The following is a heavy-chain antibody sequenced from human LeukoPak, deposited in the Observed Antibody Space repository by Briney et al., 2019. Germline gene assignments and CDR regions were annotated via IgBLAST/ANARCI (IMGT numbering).Heavy chain of an antibody. Sequence: GGSLRLSCAASGFTVSSNYMSWVRQAPGKGLEWVSVIYSGGSTYYADSVKGRFTISRDTSKNTLYLQMNSLRAEDTAVYYCARAILLWFGEVSDAFDIWGQGTMVTVSS. CDR1: GFTVSSNY. J-gene: IGHJ3*02. D-gene: IGHD3-10*01. CDR2: IYSGGST. CDR3: ARAILLWFGEVSDAFDI. V-gene: IGHV3-66*01.